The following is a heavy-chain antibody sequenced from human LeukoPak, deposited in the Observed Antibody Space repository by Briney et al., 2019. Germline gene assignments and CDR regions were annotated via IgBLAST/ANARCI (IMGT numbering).Heavy chain of an antibody. V-gene: IGHV4-38-2*01. CDR2: IYHSGST. J-gene: IGHJ4*02. Sequence: SETLSLTCAVSGYSISSGYYWGWIRQPPGKGLEWIGSIYHSGSTNYNPSLKSRVTISVDTSKNQFSLKLSSVTAADTAVYYCHTHLYSGTQDYWGQGTLVTVSS. CDR1: GYSISSGYY. D-gene: IGHD5-12*01. CDR3: HTHLYSGTQDY.